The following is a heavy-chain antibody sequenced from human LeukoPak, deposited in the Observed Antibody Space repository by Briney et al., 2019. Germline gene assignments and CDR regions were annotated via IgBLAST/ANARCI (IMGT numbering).Heavy chain of an antibody. Sequence: GGSLRLSCSASGFTFSSYAIHWVRQAPGRGLEYVSAISTDGGSAYYADSVKGRFTISRDNSKTTLYLQMSGLRAEDTAVYYCVICIAAAGSFDYWGQGTLVTVSS. J-gene: IGHJ4*02. V-gene: IGHV3-64D*09. CDR2: ISTDGGSA. D-gene: IGHD6-13*01. CDR3: VICIAAAGSFDY. CDR1: GFTFSSYA.